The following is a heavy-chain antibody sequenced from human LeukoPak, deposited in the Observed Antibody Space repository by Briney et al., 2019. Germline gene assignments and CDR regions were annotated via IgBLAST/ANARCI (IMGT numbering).Heavy chain of an antibody. CDR2: IRSKAYGGTT. D-gene: IGHD3-10*01. J-gene: IGHJ4*02. Sequence: GRSLRLSCTASGFTFGDYAMSWVRQAPGKGLEWVGFIRSKAYGGTTEYAASVKGRFTISRNDSKSIAYLQMNSLKTEDTAVYYCTREFRYYGSGSYLDYWGQGTLVTVSS. V-gene: IGHV3-49*04. CDR3: TREFRYYGSGSYLDY. CDR1: GFTFGDYA.